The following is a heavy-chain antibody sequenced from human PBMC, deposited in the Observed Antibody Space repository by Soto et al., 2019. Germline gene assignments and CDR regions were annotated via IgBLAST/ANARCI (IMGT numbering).Heavy chain of an antibody. CDR3: ASGNGYSGYDTYYYYGMDV. Sequence: SETLSLTCTVSGGSISSGDYYWSWIRQPPGKGLEWIGYIYYSGSTYYNPSLKSRVTISVDTSKNQFSLKLSSVTAADTAVYYCASGNGYSGYDTYYYYGMDVWGQGTTVTVSS. D-gene: IGHD5-12*01. CDR1: GGSISSGDYY. CDR2: IYYSGST. J-gene: IGHJ6*02. V-gene: IGHV4-30-4*01.